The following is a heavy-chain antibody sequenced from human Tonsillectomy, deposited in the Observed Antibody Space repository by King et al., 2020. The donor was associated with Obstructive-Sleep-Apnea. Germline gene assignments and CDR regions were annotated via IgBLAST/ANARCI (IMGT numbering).Heavy chain of an antibody. V-gene: IGHV3-7*03. Sequence: EVQLVESGGGLVQPGGSLRLSCTASGFTFSYYWRSWVRQAPGRGLEWVANINEHGSEKFYVDSLEGRFTISRDNARNSLFLQLNSLRGDDTAVYYCARAGNVATVDYWGQGTLVTVSS. CDR3: ARAGNVATVDY. CDR1: GFTFSYYW. CDR2: INEHGSEK. J-gene: IGHJ4*02. D-gene: IGHD5-12*01.